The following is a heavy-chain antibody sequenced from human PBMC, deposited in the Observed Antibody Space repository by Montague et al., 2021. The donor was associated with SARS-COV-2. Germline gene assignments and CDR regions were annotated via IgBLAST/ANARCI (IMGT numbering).Heavy chain of an antibody. V-gene: IGHV4-39*01. CDR3: ARLRGDYGGTYDTFDI. J-gene: IGHJ3*02. CDR2: IYYSGST. CDR1: GGSISSRSYY. D-gene: IGHD4-23*01. Sequence: SETLSLTCTVSGGSISSRSYYWGWIRQPPGKGLEWIGSIYYSGSTYYNPSLKSRVTISVDTSKNQFSLKLSSVTAADTAVYYCARLRGDYGGTYDTFDIWGQGQWSPSLQ.